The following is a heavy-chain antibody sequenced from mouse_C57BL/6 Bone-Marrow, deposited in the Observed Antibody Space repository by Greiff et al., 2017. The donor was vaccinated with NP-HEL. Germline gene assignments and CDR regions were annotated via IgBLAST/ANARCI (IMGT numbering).Heavy chain of an antibody. D-gene: IGHD2-4*01. Sequence: QVQLKESGPELVKPGASVKISCKASGYAFSSSWMNWVKQRPGKGLEWIGRIYPGDGDTNYNGKFKGKATLTADKSSSTAYMQLSSLTSEDSAVYFCASGFYYDYDDYFDYWGQGTTLTVSS. J-gene: IGHJ2*01. V-gene: IGHV1-82*01. CDR3: ASGFYYDYDDYFDY. CDR1: GYAFSSSW. CDR2: IYPGDGDT.